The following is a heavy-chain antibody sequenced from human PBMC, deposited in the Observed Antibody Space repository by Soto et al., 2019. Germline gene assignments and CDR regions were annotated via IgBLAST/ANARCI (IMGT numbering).Heavy chain of an antibody. D-gene: IGHD6-13*01. CDR2: IYHSGST. CDR3: AFPATADFDY. V-gene: IGHV4-30-2*06. J-gene: IGHJ4*02. Sequence: SETLSLTCSVSGGSINSGRSSWNWIRQSPGKGLEWIAYIYHSGSTYYNPSLKSRVTISVDRSENQFSLKLTSVTAADTAVYYCAFPATADFDYWGKGILVTVSS. CDR1: GGSINSGRSS.